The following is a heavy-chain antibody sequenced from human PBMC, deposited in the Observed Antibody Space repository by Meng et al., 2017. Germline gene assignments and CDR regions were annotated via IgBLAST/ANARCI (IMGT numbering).Heavy chain of an antibody. Sequence: VQSGAEDKRPGSSVKVSCKASGGTFSSYAISWVRQAPGQGLEWMGGIIPIFGTANYAQKFQGRVTITADKSTSTAYMELSSLRSEDTAVYYCARGVGYGGNSLYFDYWGQGTLVTVSS. V-gene: IGHV1-69*06. CDR3: ARGVGYGGNSLYFDY. CDR2: IIPIFGTA. D-gene: IGHD4-23*01. CDR1: GGTFSSYA. J-gene: IGHJ4*02.